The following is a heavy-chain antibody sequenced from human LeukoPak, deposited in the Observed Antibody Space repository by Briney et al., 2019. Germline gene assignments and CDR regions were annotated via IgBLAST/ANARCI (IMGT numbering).Heavy chain of an antibody. CDR1: GFTFSSYW. CDR3: ARESSPTFDLGAFDI. J-gene: IGHJ3*02. V-gene: IGHV3-7*03. D-gene: IGHD1-26*01. CDR2: IKQDGSEK. Sequence: GGSLRLSCAASGFTFSSYWMSWVRLAPGKGLEWVANIKQDGSEKYYVDSVKGRFTISRDNAKNSLYLQMNSLRAEDTAVYYCARESSPTFDLGAFDIWGQGTMVTVSS.